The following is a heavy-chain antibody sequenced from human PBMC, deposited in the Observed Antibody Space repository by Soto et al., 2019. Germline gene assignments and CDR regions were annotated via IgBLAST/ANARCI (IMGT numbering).Heavy chain of an antibody. J-gene: IGHJ5*02. CDR3: ARDYGYYDSSGYWYNWFDP. D-gene: IGHD3-22*01. CDR1: GYSISSGYY. CDR2: IYHSGST. Sequence: PSETLSLTCAVSGYSISSGYYWGWIRQPPGKGLEWIGSIYHSGSTYYNPSLKSRVTISVDTSKNQFSLKLSSLTAADTGVYYCARDYGYYDSSGYWYNWFDPWGQGTLVTVSS. V-gene: IGHV4-38-2*02.